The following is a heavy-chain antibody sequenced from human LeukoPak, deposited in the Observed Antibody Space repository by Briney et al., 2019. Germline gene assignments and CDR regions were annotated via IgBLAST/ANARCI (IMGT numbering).Heavy chain of an antibody. J-gene: IGHJ4*02. CDR3: ARTPTYYYDSSGYYSGYYFDY. Sequence: GRSLRLSCAASGFTFSSYAMHWVRQAPGKGLEWVAVISYDGSNKYYADSVKGRFIISRDNSKNTLYLQMNSLRAEDTAVYYCARTPTYYYDSSGYYSGYYFDYWGQGTLVTVSS. D-gene: IGHD3-22*01. CDR1: GFTFSSYA. CDR2: ISYDGSNK. V-gene: IGHV3-30*04.